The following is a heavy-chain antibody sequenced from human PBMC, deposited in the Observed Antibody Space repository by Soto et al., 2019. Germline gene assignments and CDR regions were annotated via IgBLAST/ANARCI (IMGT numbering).Heavy chain of an antibody. D-gene: IGHD2-2*01. J-gene: IGHJ6*02. CDR1: GGSFSGYY. CDR2: INHSGST. V-gene: IGHV4-34*01. Sequence: SETLSLTCAVYGGSFSGYYWSWIRQPPGKGQEWIGEINHSGSTNYNPSLKSRVTISVDTSKNQFSLKLSSVTAADTAVYYCARGNRDIVVVPAAIERDYYYGMDVWGQGTTVT. CDR3: ARGNRDIVVVPAAIERDYYYGMDV.